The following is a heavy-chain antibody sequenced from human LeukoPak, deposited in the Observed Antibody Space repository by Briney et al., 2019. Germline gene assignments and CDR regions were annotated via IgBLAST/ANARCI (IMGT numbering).Heavy chain of an antibody. Sequence: QSGGSLRLSCAASGFTFSSYVMHWVRQAPGKGLEWVAVIWYDGSNKYYADSVKGRFTISRDNSKNTLYLQMNSLRAEDTAVYYCAKDAHDIVVVPAAIPHYYYMDVWGKGTTVTVSS. V-gene: IGHV3-33*06. J-gene: IGHJ6*03. CDR1: GFTFSSYV. CDR2: IWYDGSNK. CDR3: AKDAHDIVVVPAAIPHYYYMDV. D-gene: IGHD2-2*02.